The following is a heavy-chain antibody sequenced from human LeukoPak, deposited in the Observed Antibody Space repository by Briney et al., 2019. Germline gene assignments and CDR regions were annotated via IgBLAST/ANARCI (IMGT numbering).Heavy chain of an antibody. V-gene: IGHV4-59*08. CDR1: GGFINSYY. CDR2: IYYSGST. Sequence: SETLSLTCTVSGGFINSYYWSWIRQPPGKGLEWIGYIYYSGSTNYNPSLTSRVTISVDRTKNQFSLKLSSVTAADTAVYSCARRAADDAFDIWGQGTMVTVSS. J-gene: IGHJ3*02. CDR3: ARRAADDAFDI.